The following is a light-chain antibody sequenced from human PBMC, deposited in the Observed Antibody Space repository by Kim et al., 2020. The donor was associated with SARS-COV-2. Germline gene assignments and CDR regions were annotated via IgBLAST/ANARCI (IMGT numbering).Light chain of an antibody. CDR3: QSYDTSTRGV. CDR1: GGILENRY. Sequence: KAVTSSGTGSGGILENRYVQWHQLRPGSAPTTVIYEENQRPSGGPGRFSGSIDSSANSASLTISGLQTEDEAEYYCQSYDTSTRGVLGGGTQLTVL. V-gene: IGLV6-57*02. CDR2: EEN. J-gene: IGLJ3*02.